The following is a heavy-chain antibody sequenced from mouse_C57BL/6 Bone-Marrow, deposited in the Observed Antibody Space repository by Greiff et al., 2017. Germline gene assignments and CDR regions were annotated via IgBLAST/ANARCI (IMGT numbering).Heavy chain of an antibody. J-gene: IGHJ1*03. CDR3: ARRTYGNDWYFDV. CDR1: GFSLTSYA. V-gene: IGHV2-9-1*01. CDR2: IWTGGGT. D-gene: IGHD2-1*01. Sequence: QVQLQQSGPGLVAPSPSLSITCTVSGFSLTSYAISWVRQPPGKGLEWLGVIWTGGGTNYNSALKSRLSISKDNSKSHVFLKMNSLQTDDTARYYCARRTYGNDWYFDVWGTGTTVTVSS.